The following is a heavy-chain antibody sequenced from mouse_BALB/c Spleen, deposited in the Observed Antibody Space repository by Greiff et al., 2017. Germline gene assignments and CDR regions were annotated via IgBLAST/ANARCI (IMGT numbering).Heavy chain of an antibody. D-gene: IGHD2-13*01. CDR2: ISSGGST. J-gene: IGHJ2*01. Sequence: EVKLMESGGGLVKPGGSLKLSCAASGFTFSSYAMSWVRQTPEKRLEWVASISSGGSTYYPDSVKGRFTISRDNARNILYLQMSSLRSEDTAMYYCARGGYGDNYFDYWGQGSTLTVSS. CDR1: GFTFSSYA. V-gene: IGHV5-6-5*01. CDR3: ARGGYGDNYFDY.